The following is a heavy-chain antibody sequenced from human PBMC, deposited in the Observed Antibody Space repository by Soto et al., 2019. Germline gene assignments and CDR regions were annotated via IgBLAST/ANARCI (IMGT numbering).Heavy chain of an antibody. D-gene: IGHD3-16*01. Sequence: PGGSLRLSCAASGFTFSSYAMSWVRQAPGKGLEWVSAISGSDGSTYYADSVKGRFTISRDNSKNTLYLQMNSLRAEDTAVYYCAKDPLSGYVWGDVYGMDVWGQGTTVTVSS. V-gene: IGHV3-23*01. CDR1: GFTFSSYA. CDR2: ISGSDGST. J-gene: IGHJ6*02. CDR3: AKDPLSGYVWGDVYGMDV.